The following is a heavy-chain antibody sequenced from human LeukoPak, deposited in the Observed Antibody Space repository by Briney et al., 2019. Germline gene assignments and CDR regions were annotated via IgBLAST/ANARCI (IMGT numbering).Heavy chain of an antibody. CDR1: GGSMSPYH. D-gene: IGHD6-19*01. J-gene: IGHJ4*02. V-gene: IGHV4-59*08. CDR2: IYYSGST. CDR3: ARAVSGRFDY. Sequence: SETLSLTCTVSGGSMSPYHWGWIRQPPGKGLEWTGYIYYSGSTNYNPSLTSRVTISVDTSKNQFSLRLSSVTAADTAIYYCARAVSGRFDYWGQGTLVTVSS.